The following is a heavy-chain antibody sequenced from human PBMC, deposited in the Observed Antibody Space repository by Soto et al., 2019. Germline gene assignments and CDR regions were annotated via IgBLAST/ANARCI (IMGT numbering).Heavy chain of an antibody. CDR2: ISYDGSNK. D-gene: IGHD3-16*01. CDR3: AKDYAALEYYFDY. V-gene: IGHV3-30*18. CDR1: GLTLRTYA. J-gene: IGHJ4*02. Sequence: TGGSLGPSCAAFGLTLRTYAMNWVRKAPGKGLEWVAVISYDGSNKYYADSVKGRFTISRDNSKNTLYLQMNSLRAEDTAVYYCAKDYAALEYYFDYWGQGTLVTVSS.